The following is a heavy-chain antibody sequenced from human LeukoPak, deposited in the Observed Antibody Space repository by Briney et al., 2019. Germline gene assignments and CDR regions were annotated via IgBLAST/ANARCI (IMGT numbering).Heavy chain of an antibody. D-gene: IGHD3-22*01. J-gene: IGHJ4*02. CDR3: ARGPTVDYFEGSGHYYFDS. CDR1: GGSFSGYW. Sequence: SETLSLTCGVYGGSFSGYWWTWIRMPPGNGLEWIGEITHSVRTNYSPSLKSRVTISIDTSKNQFSLKLNSVAAAATAVYFCARGPTVDYFEGSGHYYFDSWGQGTLVTVSA. V-gene: IGHV4-34*01. CDR2: ITHSVRT.